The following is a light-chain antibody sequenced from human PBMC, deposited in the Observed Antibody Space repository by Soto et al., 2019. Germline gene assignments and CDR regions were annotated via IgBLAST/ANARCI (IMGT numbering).Light chain of an antibody. J-gene: IGKJ4*01. CDR2: GAS. CDR3: QQYDDWLRLT. Sequence: EIVMTQSPATLSVSPGERATLSCRASQRVNIYLAWYQQKPGQAPRLLIFGASSRATGIPARFSVSGSWTEFNLTISSLQSEDFAVYFCQQYDDWLRLTFGGGTKVEIK. V-gene: IGKV3D-15*01. CDR1: QRVNIY.